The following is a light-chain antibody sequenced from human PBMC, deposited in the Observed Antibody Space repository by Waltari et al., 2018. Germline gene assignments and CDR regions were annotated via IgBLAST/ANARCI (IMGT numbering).Light chain of an antibody. CDR2: SSS. CDR3: AAWDDSLNGAV. CDR1: SSNIGSKT. Sequence: QSVLTQPPSASGTPGQRVTISCSGGSSNIGSKTVNWYQQLPGTAPKLLIYSSSQRPYGVPGRCSGSKSSTSASLAISGLQSEDEADYYCAAWDDSLNGAVFGGGTKLTVL. J-gene: IGLJ2*01. V-gene: IGLV1-44*01.